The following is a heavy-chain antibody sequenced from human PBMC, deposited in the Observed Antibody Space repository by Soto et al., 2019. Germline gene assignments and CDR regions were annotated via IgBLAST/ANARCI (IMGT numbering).Heavy chain of an antibody. V-gene: IGHV1-58*01. CDR2: IVVASGRT. CDR3: SADHPHTAIGWPV. J-gene: IGHJ6*02. CDR1: GFDFGSFG. Sequence: ASVKVSCKASGFDFGSFGVQFLRQTRGRGLEWIGWIVVASGRTNYARQFQGRVAFSRDMSSTTAYMDLYDLKSDDTAVYFCSADHPHTAIGWPVWGQGTTVTVSS.